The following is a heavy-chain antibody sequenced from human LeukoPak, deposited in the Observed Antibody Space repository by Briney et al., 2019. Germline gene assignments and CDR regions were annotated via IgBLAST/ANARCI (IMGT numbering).Heavy chain of an antibody. CDR2: IIPILGIA. D-gene: IGHD5/OR15-5a*01. CDR3: ARGSTIGYVSFFDY. J-gene: IGHJ4*02. V-gene: IGHV1-69*04. Sequence: SVKVSCKASGGTFSSYAISWVRQAPGQGLEWMGRIIPILGIANCAQKFQGRVTITADKSTSTAYMELSSLRSEDTAVYYCARGSTIGYVSFFDYWGQGTLVTVSS. CDR1: GGTFSSYA.